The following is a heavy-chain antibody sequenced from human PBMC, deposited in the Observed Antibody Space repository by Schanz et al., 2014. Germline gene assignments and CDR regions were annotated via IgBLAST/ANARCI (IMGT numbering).Heavy chain of an antibody. D-gene: IGHD2-15*01. CDR1: RSTFSSYT. CDR2: FIPILDVG. V-gene: IGHV1-69*02. CDR3: ARGGGPEDVFDI. Sequence: QVQLVQSGAEVKKPGSSVKVSCKASRSTFSSYTISWVRQARGQGLEWVGRFIPILDVGNYAQQFQGRVTFTADKSTSTAYMELSSLRYEDTSLSYCARGGGPEDVFDIWGQGTILTVSS. J-gene: IGHJ3*02.